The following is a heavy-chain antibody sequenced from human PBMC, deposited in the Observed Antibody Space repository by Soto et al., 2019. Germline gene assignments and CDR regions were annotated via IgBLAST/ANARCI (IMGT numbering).Heavy chain of an antibody. V-gene: IGHV3-21*01. CDR3: ARRTAGTFGNGY. J-gene: IGHJ4*02. CDR1: GFTFSSYA. CDR2: ISSSSSYI. Sequence: SGGSLRLSCAASGFTFSSYAMSWVRQAPGKGLEWVSSISSSSSYIYYADSVKGRFTISRDNAKNSLYLQMNSLRAEDTAVYYCARRTAGTFGNGYWGQGTLVTVSS. D-gene: IGHD6-13*01.